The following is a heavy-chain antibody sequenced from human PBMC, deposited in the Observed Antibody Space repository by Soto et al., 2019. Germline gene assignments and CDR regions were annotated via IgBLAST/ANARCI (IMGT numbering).Heavy chain of an antibody. V-gene: IGHV4-59*01. CDR1: GGSISNDY. CDR2: IYYSGTT. J-gene: IGHJ5*02. CDR3: ATLPWADYVGIFDP. D-gene: IGHD4-17*01. Sequence: QVQLQESGPGLVKPSETLSLTCTVSGGSISNDYWTWIRQPPGKGLQWIGNIYYSGTTNYNPSLKSRFTISVDTSKNQFSLKLSSVTAADTAVYSCATLPWADYVGIFDPWGQGTLVTVSS.